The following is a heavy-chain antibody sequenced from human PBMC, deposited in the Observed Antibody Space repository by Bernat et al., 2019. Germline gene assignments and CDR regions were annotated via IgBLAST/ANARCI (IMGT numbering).Heavy chain of an antibody. CDR2: IWYDGSNK. D-gene: IGHD6-13*01. V-gene: IGHV3-33*01. CDR3: ARLGSSWSFDH. Sequence: QVQLVESGGGVVQPGRSLRLSCAASGFTFSTYGMDWVRQAPGKGLEWVAVIWYDGSNKYYADSVKGRFTISRDNSKNTLYLQMDSLRAEDTAVYYCARLGSSWSFDHWGQGSLVTVSS. CDR1: GFTFSTYG. J-gene: IGHJ4*02.